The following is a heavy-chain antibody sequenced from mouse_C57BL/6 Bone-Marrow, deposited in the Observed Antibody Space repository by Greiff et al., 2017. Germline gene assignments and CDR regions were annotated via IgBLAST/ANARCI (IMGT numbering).Heavy chain of an antibody. CDR3: ARDGSRYWYFDV. Sequence: VQLKESGAELVKPGASVKISCKASGYAFSSYWMNWVKQRPGKGLEWIGQIYPGDGDTNYNGKFKGKATLTADKSSSTAYMQLSSLTSEDSAVYFCARDGSRYWYFDVWGTGTTVTVAS. CDR1: GYAFSSYW. D-gene: IGHD1-1*01. V-gene: IGHV1-80*01. J-gene: IGHJ1*03. CDR2: IYPGDGDT.